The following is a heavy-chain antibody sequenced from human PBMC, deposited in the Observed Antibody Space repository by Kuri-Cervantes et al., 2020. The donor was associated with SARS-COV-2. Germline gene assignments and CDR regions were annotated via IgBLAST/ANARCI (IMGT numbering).Heavy chain of an antibody. D-gene: IGHD5-18*01. CDR1: GFTFSDYY. V-gene: IGHV3-11*06. CDR2: ISSSSSYI. CDR3: ASDPVDTAKDSDYYYGMDV. Sequence: GGSLRLSCAASGFTFSDYYMSWIRQAPGKGLEWVSSISSSSSYIYYADSVKGRFTISRDHAKNSLYLQMNSLRAEDTAVYYCASDPVDTAKDSDYYYGMDVWGQGTTVTVSS. J-gene: IGHJ6*02.